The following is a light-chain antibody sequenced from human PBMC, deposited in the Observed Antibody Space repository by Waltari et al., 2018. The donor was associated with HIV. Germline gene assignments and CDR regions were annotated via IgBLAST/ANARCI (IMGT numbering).Light chain of an antibody. J-gene: IGLJ3*02. V-gene: IGLV1-44*01. CDR1: PSHIANNH. CDR2: MNN. Sequence: HSVLTQPPSASGPPGQTVLISCSGNPSHIANNHVPWYQHFPGSAPKLLIYMNNCRPSGVPDRFAGSRSGTSASLTISGLQIEDEAQYYCATWDDSLNGVFGAGTRLTVL. CDR3: ATWDDSLNGV.